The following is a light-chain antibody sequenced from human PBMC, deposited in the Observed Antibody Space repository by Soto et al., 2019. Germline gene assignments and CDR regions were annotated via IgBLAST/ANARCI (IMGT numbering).Light chain of an antibody. Sequence: QMAHSPSTLVASLGARAPNTCRASQSSSNWLAWYQQKPGTAPKVLIYHASNLQSGVPSRFSGSGSGTEFTLTISSLQPDDFATYYCQQYNSYSFGQGTKVDIK. CDR1: QSSSNW. CDR3: QQYNSYS. J-gene: IGKJ1*01. V-gene: IGKV1-5*01. CDR2: HAS.